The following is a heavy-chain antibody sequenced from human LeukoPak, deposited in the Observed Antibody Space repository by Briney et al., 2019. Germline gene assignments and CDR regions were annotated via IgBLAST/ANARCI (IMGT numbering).Heavy chain of an antibody. J-gene: IGHJ4*02. CDR1: GFTFSSYW. D-gene: IGHD3-9*01. CDR3: ARVLYYDILTGLDY. Sequence: GGSQRLSCAASGFTFSSYWMSWVRQAPGKGLEWVADIKQDGSEKYYVDSVKGRFTISRDNAKNSLYLQVNSLRAEDTAVYYCARVLYYDILTGLDYWGQGTLVTVSS. V-gene: IGHV3-7*01. CDR2: IKQDGSEK.